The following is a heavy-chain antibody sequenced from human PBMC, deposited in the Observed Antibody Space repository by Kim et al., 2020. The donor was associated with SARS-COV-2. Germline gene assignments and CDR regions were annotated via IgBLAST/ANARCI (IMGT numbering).Heavy chain of an antibody. CDR1: GGSISSSSYY. Sequence: SETLSLTCTVSGGSISSSSYYWGWNRQPPGKGLDWIGTVCDSGTSYYNPSLKIPITISVDTTENHFSLRLTTAAAADTAFCYCARSYYDLSTGHNCFDP. V-gene: IGHV4-39*02. D-gene: IGHD3-9*01. CDR2: VCDSGTS. J-gene: IGHJ5*02. CDR3: ARSYYDLSTGHNCFDP.